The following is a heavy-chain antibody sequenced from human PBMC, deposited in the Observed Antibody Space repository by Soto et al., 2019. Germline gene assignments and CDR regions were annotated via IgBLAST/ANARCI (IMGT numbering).Heavy chain of an antibody. J-gene: IGHJ4*02. CDR2: IIPMSGTT. Sequence: QVHLVQSGAEVKKPGSSVKVSCKASGGAFTSNGFHWVRQAPGQGLEWMGGIIPMSGTTNYALKFQGRVTMTADVPTNTAYIELSSLRSEDTAIYYCARDNTGLDYWGQGTLVTVSS. CDR3: ARDNTGLDY. CDR1: GGAFTSNG. D-gene: IGHD1-1*01. V-gene: IGHV1-69*12.